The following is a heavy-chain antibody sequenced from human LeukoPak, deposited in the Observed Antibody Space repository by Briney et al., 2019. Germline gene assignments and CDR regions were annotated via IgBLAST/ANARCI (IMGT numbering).Heavy chain of an antibody. D-gene: IGHD2-2*01. CDR1: GFTFRKYW. J-gene: IGHJ4*02. Sequence: PGGSLRLSCVVSGFTFRKYWMHWVRQAPGKGLVWVSHIDGDGSRTSYADSVKGRFTISRDNAKNTLYLQMNSLRAEDTAVYYCASSIVSVPAATRDYWGQGTLVIVSS. CDR2: IDGDGSRT. CDR3: ASSIVSVPAATRDY. V-gene: IGHV3-74*01.